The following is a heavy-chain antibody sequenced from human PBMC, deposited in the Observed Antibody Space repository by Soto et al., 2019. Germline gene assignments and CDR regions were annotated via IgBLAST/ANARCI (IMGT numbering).Heavy chain of an antibody. CDR3: TRMSRSLDY. CDR2: IDPDNGRT. V-gene: IGHV1-46*03. J-gene: IGHJ4*02. CDR1: GYPFSNYH. Sequence: QVLLEQSGAEVRRPGASVKISCQASGYPFSNYHMHWVRQAPGQGLEWMGMIDPDNGRTKFAQSLQGRVTMTRDTSTNSVYMELRALKSEDTAIYFCTRMSRSLDYWGQGSHVTVSS.